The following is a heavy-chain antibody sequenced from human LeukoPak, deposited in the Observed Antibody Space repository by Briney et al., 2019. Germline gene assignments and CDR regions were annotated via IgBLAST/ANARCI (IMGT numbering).Heavy chain of an antibody. J-gene: IGHJ4*02. D-gene: IGHD3-10*01. CDR2: MNPNSGNT. V-gene: IGHV1-8*01. CDR1: GYTFTSYD. CDR3: ARVGFRGEPIDC. Sequence: GSSVKVSCKASGYTFTSYDINWVRRATGQGLEWMGWMNPNSGNTGYAQKFQGRVTMTRNTSISTAYLELSSLRSEDTAVYYCARVGFRGEPIDCWGQGTLVTVSS.